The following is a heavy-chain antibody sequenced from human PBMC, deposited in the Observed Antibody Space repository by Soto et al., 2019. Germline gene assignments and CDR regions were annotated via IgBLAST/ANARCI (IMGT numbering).Heavy chain of an antibody. Sequence: QALPLTCSGSAGSLSSGGYFWCWVRLQPGKGLEWIGNIYYSGRTYYNPSLKSRVTISVDTSKSQFSLKLSSVTAADTAVYYCARFAKEENPKVGSWYYFDYWGQGTRVT. CDR2: IYYSGRT. J-gene: IGHJ4*02. CDR1: AGSLSSGGYF. V-gene: IGHV4-31*03. D-gene: IGHD6-13*01. CDR3: ARFAKEENPKVGSWYYFDY.